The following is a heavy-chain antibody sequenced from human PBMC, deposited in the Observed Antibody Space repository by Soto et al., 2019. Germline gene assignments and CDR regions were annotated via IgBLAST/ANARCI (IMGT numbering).Heavy chain of an antibody. V-gene: IGHV3-21*01. D-gene: IGHD6-6*01. Sequence: GGSLRLSCAASGLTFSSYIMNWVRQSPGTGLEWVSSISSRSSYIYQADSLKGRFTISRDNARNSLYLQMNSLRAEDTAVYYCARGDYQFVEYSTSSGDYGMDVWGQGTTVTVSS. CDR1: GLTFSSYI. J-gene: IGHJ6*02. CDR3: ARGDYQFVEYSTSSGDYGMDV. CDR2: ISSRSSYI.